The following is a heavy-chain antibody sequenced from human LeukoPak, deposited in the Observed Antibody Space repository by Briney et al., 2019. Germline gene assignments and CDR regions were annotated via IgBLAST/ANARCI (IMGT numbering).Heavy chain of an antibody. D-gene: IGHD3-22*01. J-gene: IGHJ4*02. CDR2: ISAYNGNT. CDR3: ARAHTPPTITMIVIGHYFDY. Sequence: ASVKVSCKASGYTFTSYGISWVRQAPGQGLEWMGWISAYNGNTNYAQKLQGRVTMTTDTSTSTAYMELRSLRSDDTAVCYCARAHTPPTITMIVIGHYFDYWGQGTLVTVSS. V-gene: IGHV1-18*01. CDR1: GYTFTSYG.